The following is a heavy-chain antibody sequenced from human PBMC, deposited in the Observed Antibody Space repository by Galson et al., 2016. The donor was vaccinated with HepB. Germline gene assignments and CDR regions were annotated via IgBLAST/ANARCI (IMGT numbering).Heavy chain of an antibody. D-gene: IGHD6-13*01. CDR1: GFTFSSYA. Sequence: SLRLSCAASGFTFSSYAMSWVRQAPGKGLEWVSAIRGSGGSTYYADPVKGRFTISRDNSKNTLYLQMNSLRAEDTAVYYCAKDPWAYSSSLGFDPWGQGTLVTVSS. CDR2: IRGSGGST. V-gene: IGHV3-23*01. J-gene: IGHJ5*02. CDR3: AKDPWAYSSSLGFDP.